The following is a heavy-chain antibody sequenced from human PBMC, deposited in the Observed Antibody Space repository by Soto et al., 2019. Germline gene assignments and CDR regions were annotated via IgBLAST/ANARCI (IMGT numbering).Heavy chain of an antibody. Sequence: GGSLRLSCAASGFTFRNYGMNWVRQAPGKGLEWVSYIGIGSRTKYYADYVKGRFTNSRDNAKNSLYLQMNSLRAEDTAVYYCARAPSGFDLHFDYWGQGTLVTVSS. J-gene: IGHJ4*02. CDR3: ARAPSGFDLHFDY. V-gene: IGHV3-48*01. CDR2: IGIGSRTK. CDR1: GFTFRNYG. D-gene: IGHD3-22*01.